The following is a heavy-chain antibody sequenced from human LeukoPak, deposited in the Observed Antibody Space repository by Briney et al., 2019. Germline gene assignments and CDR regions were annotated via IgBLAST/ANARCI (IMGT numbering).Heavy chain of an antibody. CDR1: GFTFSSYS. V-gene: IGHV3-48*01. D-gene: IGHD3-3*01. J-gene: IGHJ5*02. CDR3: ARGDDFWSGYQNWFDP. Sequence: QTGGSLRLSCAASGFTFSSYSMNWVRQAPGKGLEWVSYISSSSSTIYYADSVKGRFTISRDNAKNSLYLQVNSLRAEDTAVYYCARGDDFWSGYQNWFDPWGQGTPVTVSS. CDR2: ISSSSSTI.